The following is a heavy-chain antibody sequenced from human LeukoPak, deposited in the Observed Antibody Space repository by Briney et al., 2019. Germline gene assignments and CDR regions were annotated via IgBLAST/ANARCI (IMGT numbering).Heavy chain of an antibody. CDR2: IYSGGST. Sequence: GGSLRLSCAASGLTFSSYAMSWVRQAPGKGLEWVSVIYSGGSTYYADSVKGRFTISRDNSKNTLYLQMNSLRAEDTAVYYCARHRAYYDSSGYYISNGFDYWGQGTLVTVSS. CDR3: ARHRAYYDSSGYYISNGFDY. V-gene: IGHV3-53*01. J-gene: IGHJ4*02. D-gene: IGHD3-22*01. CDR1: GLTFSSYA.